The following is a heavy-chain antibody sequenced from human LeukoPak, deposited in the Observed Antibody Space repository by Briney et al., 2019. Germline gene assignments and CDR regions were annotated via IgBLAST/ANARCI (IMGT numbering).Heavy chain of an antibody. J-gene: IGHJ4*02. CDR3: ARVDDFWSGDPYYFGY. D-gene: IGHD3-3*01. Sequence: SVKVSCKASGGTFSSYAISWVRQAPGQGLEWMGRIIPILGTANYAQKFQGRVTITADKSTSTAYMELSSLRSEDTAVYYCARVDDFWSGDPYYFGYWGQGTLVTVSS. V-gene: IGHV1-69*04. CDR1: GGTFSSYA. CDR2: IIPILGTA.